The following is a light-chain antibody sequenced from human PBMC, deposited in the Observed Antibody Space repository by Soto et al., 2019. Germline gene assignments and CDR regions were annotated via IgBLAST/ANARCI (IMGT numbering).Light chain of an antibody. J-gene: IGLJ2*01. CDR2: FNN. Sequence: QSVLTQPPSASGTPGQSVTISCFGSSSNIGSNTVSWYQQLPGTAPKVLIYFNNQRPSGVPDRFSGSKSGTSASLAISGLQSEDEAEYYCAAWDDSLNGRVFGGGTQRTVL. V-gene: IGLV1-44*01. CDR3: AAWDDSLNGRV. CDR1: SSNIGSNT.